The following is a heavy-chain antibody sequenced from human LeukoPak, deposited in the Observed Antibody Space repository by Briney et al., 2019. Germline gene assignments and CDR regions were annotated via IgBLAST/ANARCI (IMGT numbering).Heavy chain of an antibody. J-gene: IGHJ4*02. D-gene: IGHD3-3*01. V-gene: IGHV4-4*07. Sequence: PSETLSLTCTVSGGSISSYYWSWIRQPAGKGLEWIGRIFTSGSTNYNPSLKSRVTMSVDTSKNQFSLKLSSVTAADTAVYYCARAVFTIFGVVTTLINYFDYWGQGTLVTVSS. CDR2: IFTSGST. CDR3: ARAVFTIFGVVTTLINYFDY. CDR1: GGSISSYY.